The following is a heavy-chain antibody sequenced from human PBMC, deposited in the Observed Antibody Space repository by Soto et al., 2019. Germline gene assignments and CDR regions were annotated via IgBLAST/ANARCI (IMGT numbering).Heavy chain of an antibody. V-gene: IGHV3-23*01. D-gene: IGHD6-19*01. CDR3: ASRSSGGYFDY. CDR2: ISGSGGST. CDR1: GFTCSSYA. J-gene: IGHJ4*02. Sequence: EVQLLESGGGLEQPGGSLRLSCAASGFTCSSYAMNWVRQAPGTGLEWVSVISGSGGSTYYADSVKGRFTISRDNSKNTLYLQMNSLRADDTAVYYCASRSSGGYFDYWGQGTLVTVSS.